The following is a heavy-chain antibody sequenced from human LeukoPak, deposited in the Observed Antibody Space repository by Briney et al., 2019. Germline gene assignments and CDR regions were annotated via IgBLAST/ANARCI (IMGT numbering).Heavy chain of an antibody. J-gene: IGHJ4*02. V-gene: IGHV3-30-3*01. CDR1: GFTFSSYA. Sequence: GGSLRLSCAASGFTFSSYAMRWVRQAPGKGLEWVAVISYDGSNKYYAHSVKGRFTISRDNSKNTLYLQMNSLIAEDTAVYYCWREPGESVVVVAATLDYWGQGTLVTVSS. D-gene: IGHD2-15*01. CDR2: ISYDGSNK. CDR3: WREPGESVVVVAATLDY.